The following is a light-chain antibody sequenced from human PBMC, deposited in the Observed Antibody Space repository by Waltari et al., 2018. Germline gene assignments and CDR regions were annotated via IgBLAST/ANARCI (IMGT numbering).Light chain of an antibody. CDR2: YAS. V-gene: IGKV3-11*01. CDR3: QQRTYRPPVT. CDR1: QSVSVY. J-gene: IGKJ1*01. Sequence: EVAFTQSPATHSLSTGERAPLSCRASQSVSVYLAWYQQRPGQAPRLLIYYASDRATGVPARLSGSGSGTDFTLTISSLEPEDFAVYYCQQRTYRPPVTFGQGTRVEMK.